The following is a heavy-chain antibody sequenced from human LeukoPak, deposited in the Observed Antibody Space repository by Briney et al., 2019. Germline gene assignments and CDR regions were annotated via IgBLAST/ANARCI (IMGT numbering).Heavy chain of an antibody. CDR1: GFPFSSHD. J-gene: IGHJ4*02. CDR3: ARGVRIAVAGNIGY. D-gene: IGHD6-19*01. V-gene: IGHV3-13*01. CDR2: IGADGDI. Sequence: GGSLRLSCAASGFPFSSHDMHWVRQAPGKTLEWVSVIGADGDIYYSVSVKGRFTISRENAKNSLYLQMNSLRAEDTAVYYCARGVRIAVAGNIGYWGQGTLVTVSS.